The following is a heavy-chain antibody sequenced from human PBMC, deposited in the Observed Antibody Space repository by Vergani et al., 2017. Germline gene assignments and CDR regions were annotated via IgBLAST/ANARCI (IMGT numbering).Heavy chain of an antibody. V-gene: IGHV3-49*04. CDR3: AVEIYDYGGSRDFDY. CDR1: GFNFGEYG. D-gene: IGHD4-23*01. Sequence: EVQLVESGGDLVQPGRSLRLSCQTSGFNFGEYGVSWVRQAPGKGLEWIGVIRSKTYGATTEYAASVRCRFTISRDDSKGIAYLQRSSLKKEDTAVYRCAVEIYDYGGSRDFDYWGQGTLVVVSS. CDR2: IRSKTYGATT. J-gene: IGHJ4*02.